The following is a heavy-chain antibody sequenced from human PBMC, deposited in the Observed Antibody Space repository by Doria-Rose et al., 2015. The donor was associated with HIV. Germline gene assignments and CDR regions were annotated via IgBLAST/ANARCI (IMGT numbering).Heavy chain of an antibody. CDR3: ARVKGRVTDF. Sequence: GLLKPSETLSLTCAVYGGSFNFYSWSWIRQPPGKGLEWIGGIDHSGGTNYNTSLESRVAISLDTSKSQFTLNVTSVTAADTAIYYCARVKGRVTDFWGQGTLVTVSS. J-gene: IGHJ4*02. D-gene: IGHD2-15*01. CDR1: GGSFNFYS. V-gene: IGHV4-34*01. CDR2: IDHSGGT.